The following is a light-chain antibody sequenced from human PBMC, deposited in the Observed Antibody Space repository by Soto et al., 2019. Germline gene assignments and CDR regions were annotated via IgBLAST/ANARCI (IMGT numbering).Light chain of an antibody. CDR3: QQYYNWPRT. CDR1: QSVSSSY. Sequence: EIVLTQSPGTLSLSTGERATLSCRASQSVSSSYLAWYQQKPGQAPRLLIFGASARPTGIPARISGSGSGTEFTLTISSLRSEDFAVYFCQQYYNWPRTFGQGTKVDI. J-gene: IGKJ1*01. V-gene: IGKV3-15*01. CDR2: GAS.